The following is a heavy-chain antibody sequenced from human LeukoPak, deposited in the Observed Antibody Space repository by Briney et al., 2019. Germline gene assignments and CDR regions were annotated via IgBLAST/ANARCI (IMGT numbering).Heavy chain of an antibody. CDR3: ATTPGAYYYYHMDV. D-gene: IGHD3-10*01. Sequence: GGSLRLSCAASGFAFSSYTMNRVRQAPGKGLEWVSSISSSSTYIYYADSVQGRFAISRDNAKNSLFLQLDSLRAEDTAVYYCATTPGAYYYYHMDVWGQGTTVTVSS. CDR2: ISSSSTYI. V-gene: IGHV3-21*04. CDR1: GFAFSSYT. J-gene: IGHJ6*02.